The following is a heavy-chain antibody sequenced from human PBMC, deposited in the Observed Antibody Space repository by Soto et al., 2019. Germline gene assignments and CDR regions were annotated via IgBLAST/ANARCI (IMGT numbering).Heavy chain of an antibody. J-gene: IGHJ6*02. CDR1: GFTFDDYA. Sequence: EAQLVESGGGLVQPDRSLRLSCAASGFTFDDYAMHWVRQAPGKGLEWVSGISWNGGSKGYADSMKGRFTISRDNSKKSLYLQINSLRGEDTALYYCAKGGYSYGDFYYGMDVWGQGTMVTVSS. CDR3: AKGGYSYGDFYYGMDV. D-gene: IGHD5-18*01. CDR2: ISWNGGSK. V-gene: IGHV3-9*01.